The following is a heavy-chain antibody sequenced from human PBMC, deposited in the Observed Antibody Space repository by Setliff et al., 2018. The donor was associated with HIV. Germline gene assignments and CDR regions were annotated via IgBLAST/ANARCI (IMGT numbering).Heavy chain of an antibody. J-gene: IGHJ6*02. CDR1: GYTFTTYG. Sequence: ASVKVSCKPSGYTFTTYGLSWVRQAPGQGLEWMGWITPYNGNRNYAQNLQDRVTMTTDTSTNTAYMELSSLRSDDTAVYYCARGGGYWFYNYGIDVWGQGTTVTVSS. CDR3: ARGGGYWFYNYGIDV. D-gene: IGHD2-8*02. CDR2: ITPYNGNR. V-gene: IGHV1-18*01.